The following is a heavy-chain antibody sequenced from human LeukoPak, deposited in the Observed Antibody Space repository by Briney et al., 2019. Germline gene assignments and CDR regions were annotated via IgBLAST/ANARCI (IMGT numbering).Heavy chain of an antibody. D-gene: IGHD1-26*01. CDR2: TYYRSKWYN. J-gene: IGHJ5*02. CDR1: GDSVSSNSAA. V-gene: IGHV6-1*01. CDR3: ARGLSAGVGATNWFDP. Sequence: SQTLSLTCAISGDSVSSNSAAWNWIRQSPSRGLEWLGRTYYRSKWYNDYAVSVKSRITINPDTSKNQFSLQLNSVTPEDTAVYYCARGLSAGVGATNWFDPWGQGTLVTVSS.